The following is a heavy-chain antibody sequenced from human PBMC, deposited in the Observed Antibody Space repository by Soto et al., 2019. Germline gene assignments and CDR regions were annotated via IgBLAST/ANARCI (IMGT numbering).Heavy chain of an antibody. D-gene: IGHD2-2*01. CDR1: GGNFSSYA. J-gene: IGHJ6*02. V-gene: IGHV1-69*01. CDR2: IIPVIRTT. CDR3: ARSSPYRLIQTAAGNKYYYPMDV. Sequence: QVQLVQSGAEVKKPGSSVKVSCKASGGNFSSYAISWLRQAPGQGLEWMGGIIPVIRTTKYGQKLQGRVTIAADGSTRTAYMEVSSLPSADTAVYDCARSSPYRLIQTAAGNKYYYPMDVWGQGTTVTVSS.